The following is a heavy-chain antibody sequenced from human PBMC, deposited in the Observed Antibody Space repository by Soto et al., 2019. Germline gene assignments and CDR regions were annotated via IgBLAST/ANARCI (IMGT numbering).Heavy chain of an antibody. CDR3: AREFPYYVCSVSYLDS. Sequence: PAQTLSLTCAISGDSVSGNSAAWNWIRQSPSRGREWLGRTYYRSRWYNDYAVSVKSRITVTPDTSKNQFSLHLNSVTPEDTAVYYCAREFPYYVCSVSYLDSWVQGDLVSVS. J-gene: IGHJ4*02. CDR1: GDSVSGNSAA. D-gene: IGHD3-16*01. V-gene: IGHV6-1*01. CDR2: TYYRSRWYN.